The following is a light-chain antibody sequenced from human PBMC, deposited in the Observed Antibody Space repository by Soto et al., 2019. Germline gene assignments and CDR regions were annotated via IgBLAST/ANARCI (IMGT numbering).Light chain of an antibody. Sequence: ALTQPPSVSGSPGQSVTISCTGTSSDVGSYNRVSWYQQPPGTAPKLMIYEVSNRPSGVPDRFSGSKSGNTASLTISGLQAEDEADYYCSLFTDTSTYVFGTGTKVTVL. CDR3: SLFTDTSTYV. J-gene: IGLJ1*01. CDR1: SSDVGSYNR. CDR2: EVS. V-gene: IGLV2-18*01.